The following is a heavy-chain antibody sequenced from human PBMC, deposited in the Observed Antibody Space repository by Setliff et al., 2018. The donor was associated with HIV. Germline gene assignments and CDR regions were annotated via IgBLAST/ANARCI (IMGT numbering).Heavy chain of an antibody. D-gene: IGHD6-19*01. J-gene: IGHJ3*02. Sequence: GASVKVSCKASGYTFSRYGISWVRQAPGQGLEWMGWISAYNGNTKFAQRFQGRVTMTTDASTRTAYMELRTLRSDDTAGYYCAREVAGRDGYIDGVSDAFDIWGQGTMVTVSS. CDR2: ISAYNGNT. CDR1: GYTFSRYG. V-gene: IGHV1-18*01. CDR3: AREVAGRDGYIDGVSDAFDI.